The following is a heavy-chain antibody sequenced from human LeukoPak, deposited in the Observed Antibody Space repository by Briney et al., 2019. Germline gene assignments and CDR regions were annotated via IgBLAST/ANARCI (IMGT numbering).Heavy chain of an antibody. CDR3: ARQRDYGSGPYFDY. CDR2: IDPSDSYT. J-gene: IGHJ4*02. CDR1: GYRFTSYW. V-gene: IGHV5-10-1*01. Sequence: GASLKISFQGSGYRFTSYWISWGRPMPGKGLGWMGRIDPSDSYTNYSPSFQGHVTISADKSSSTAYLQWRSLKASDTAMYYCARQRDYGSGPYFDYWGQGTLVTVSS. D-gene: IGHD3-10*01.